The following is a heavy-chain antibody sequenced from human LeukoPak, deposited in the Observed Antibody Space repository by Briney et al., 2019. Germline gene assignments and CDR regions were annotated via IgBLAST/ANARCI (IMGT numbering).Heavy chain of an antibody. CDR3: ARVWFGESQTLDY. CDR2: IYSGGST. D-gene: IGHD3-10*01. V-gene: IGHV3-66*01. Sequence: GGSLRLSCAASGFTVSSNYMSWVRQAPGKGLEWVSVIYSGGSTYYADSVKGRFTISRDNSKNTLYLQMNSLRAEDTAVYHCARVWFGESQTLDYWGQGTLVTVSS. J-gene: IGHJ4*02. CDR1: GFTVSSNY.